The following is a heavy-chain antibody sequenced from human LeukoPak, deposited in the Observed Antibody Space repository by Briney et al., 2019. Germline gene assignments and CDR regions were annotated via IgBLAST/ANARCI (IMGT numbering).Heavy chain of an antibody. CDR3: ARDPALLSSGWYFDL. J-gene: IGHJ2*01. CDR2: IYYSGST. Sequence: SETLSLTCTVSGGSISSYYWSWIRQPPGKGLEWLGYIYYSGSTNYNPSLKSRVTISVDTSKNQFSLKLSSVTAADTAVYYCARDPALLSSGWYFDLWGRGTLVTVSS. D-gene: IGHD2-15*01. V-gene: IGHV4-59*01. CDR1: GGSISSYY.